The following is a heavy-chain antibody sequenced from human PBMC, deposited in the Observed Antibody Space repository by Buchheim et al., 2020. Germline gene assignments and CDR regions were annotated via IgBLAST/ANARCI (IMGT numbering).Heavy chain of an antibody. Sequence: EVQLVESGGGLVQPGGSLRLSCATSGFAFSGYSLNWVRQAPGKGLEWVSYIRSAGNTIYYADSVKGRFTISRDNVKHSLLLQMNSLRAEDTAVYYCAREGPRDYPHDYWGQGTL. J-gene: IGHJ4*02. D-gene: IGHD4-11*01. CDR2: IRSAGNTI. CDR1: GFAFSGYS. V-gene: IGHV3-48*01. CDR3: AREGPRDYPHDY.